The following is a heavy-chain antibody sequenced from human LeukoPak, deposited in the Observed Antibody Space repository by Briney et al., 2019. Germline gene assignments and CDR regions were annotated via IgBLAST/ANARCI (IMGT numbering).Heavy chain of an antibody. CDR1: GYTFTCYD. Sequence: ASVKVSCKASGYTFTCYDINWVRQATGQGLEWMGWMNPNSGNTGYAQKFQGRVTITRNTSISTAYMELSSLRSEDTAVYYCARGGDYVWGSYRSKGAFDIWGQGTMVTVSS. CDR2: MNPNSGNT. J-gene: IGHJ3*02. V-gene: IGHV1-8*03. CDR3: ARGGDYVWGSYRSKGAFDI. D-gene: IGHD3-16*02.